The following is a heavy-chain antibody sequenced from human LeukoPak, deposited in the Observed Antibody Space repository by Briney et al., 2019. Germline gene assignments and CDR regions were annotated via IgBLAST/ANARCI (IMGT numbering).Heavy chain of an antibody. D-gene: IGHD4-17*01. V-gene: IGHV3-30*18. Sequence: HSGRSLRLSCAASGFTFSSFGIHWVRRAPGKGLEWVAVISYDGNNKYYVDSVKGRFTISRDNSKNTLYLQMNSLRGEDTAVYYCAKVGTTMTALYAFDIWGQGTMVIVSS. J-gene: IGHJ3*02. CDR3: AKVGTTMTALYAFDI. CDR1: GFTFSSFG. CDR2: ISYDGNNK.